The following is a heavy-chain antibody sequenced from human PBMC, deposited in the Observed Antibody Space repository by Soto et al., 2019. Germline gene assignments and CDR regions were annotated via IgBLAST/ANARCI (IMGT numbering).Heavy chain of an antibody. CDR1: GGTFSSYA. CDR2: IIPIFGTA. V-gene: IGHV1-69*01. Sequence: KVSCNASGGTFSSYAISWVRQAPGQGLEWMGGIIPIFGTANYAQKFQGRVTITADESTSTAYMELSSLRSEDTAVYYCARGNTIFGVVIPYYYGMDVWGQGTTVTAP. D-gene: IGHD3-3*01. CDR3: ARGNTIFGVVIPYYYGMDV. J-gene: IGHJ6*02.